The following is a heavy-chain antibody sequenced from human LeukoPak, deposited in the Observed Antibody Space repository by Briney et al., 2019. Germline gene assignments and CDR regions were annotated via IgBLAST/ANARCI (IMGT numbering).Heavy chain of an antibody. CDR2: IYYSGST. J-gene: IGHJ5*02. D-gene: IGHD4-17*01. CDR1: GGSISSYY. V-gene: IGHV4-59*08. CDR3: ASRVALYGDSDWFDP. Sequence: SETLSLTCTVSGGSISSYYWSWIRQPPGKGLEWIGYIYYSGSTNYNPSLKSRVTISVDTSKNQFSLKLSSVTAADTAVYYCASRVALYGDSDWFDPWGQGTLVTVSS.